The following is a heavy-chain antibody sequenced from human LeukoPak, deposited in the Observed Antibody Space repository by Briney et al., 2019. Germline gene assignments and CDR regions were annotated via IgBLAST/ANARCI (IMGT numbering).Heavy chain of an antibody. CDR1: GYTFTSYD. D-gene: IGHD5-12*01. CDR3: ARGSGYSGYGGFDY. CDR2: MNPNSGNT. Sequence: ASVKVSCKASGYTFTSYDIHWVRQATGQGLEWMGWMNPNSGNTGYAQKFQGRVTMTRNTSISTAYMELSSLRSEDTAVYYCARGSGYSGYGGFDYWGQGTLVTVSS. V-gene: IGHV1-8*01. J-gene: IGHJ4*02.